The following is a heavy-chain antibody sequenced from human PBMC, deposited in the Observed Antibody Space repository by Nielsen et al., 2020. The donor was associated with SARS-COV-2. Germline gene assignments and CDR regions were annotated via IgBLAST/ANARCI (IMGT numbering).Heavy chain of an antibody. D-gene: IGHD5-24*01. CDR3: AKERDGYNFLVYYYYYGMDV. CDR1: GFTFSSYG. V-gene: IGHV3-30*18. CDR2: ISYDGSNK. J-gene: IGHJ6*02. Sequence: GGSLRLSCAASGFTFSSYGMHWVRQAPGKGLEWVAVISYDGSNKYYADSVKGRFTISRDNSKNTLYLQMNSLRAEDTAVYYCAKERDGYNFLVYYYYYGMDVWGQGTTVTVSS.